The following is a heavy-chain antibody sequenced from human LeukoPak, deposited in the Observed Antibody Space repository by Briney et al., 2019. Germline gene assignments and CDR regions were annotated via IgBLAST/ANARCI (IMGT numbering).Heavy chain of an antibody. D-gene: IGHD6-19*01. J-gene: IGHJ4*02. CDR3: AKASWVSSADAVL. V-gene: IGHV3-23*01. Sequence: GGSLTLSCAASGFTFKNYAMSWVRQAPARGLEWVASLRGGGETFYADSVRGRFTLSRDDSRNSVYLHLNNLRVGDTAVYYCAKASWVSSADAVLWGQGTVVTVS. CDR1: GFTFKNYA. CDR2: LRGGGET.